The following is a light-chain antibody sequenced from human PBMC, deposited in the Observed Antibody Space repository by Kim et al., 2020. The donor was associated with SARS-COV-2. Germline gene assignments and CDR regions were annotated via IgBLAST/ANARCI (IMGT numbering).Light chain of an antibody. V-gene: IGLV4-69*01. CDR1: SGHSTYA. Sequence: SVKLTCIRTSGHSTYAIAWHQQQPEKGPRFLMKLNSDGSHRRGDGIPDRFSGSSSGTERYLTISSVQAEDEADYYCQTWDTAIRVFGGGTQLTVL. CDR2: LNSDGSH. J-gene: IGLJ3*02. CDR3: QTWDTAIRV.